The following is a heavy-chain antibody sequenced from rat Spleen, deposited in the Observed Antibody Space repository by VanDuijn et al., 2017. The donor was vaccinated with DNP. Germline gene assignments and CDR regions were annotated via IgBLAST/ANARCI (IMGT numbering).Heavy chain of an antibody. Sequence: EVQLQESGPGLVKPSQSLSLTCSVTGYSITTNYWGWIRKFPGNRMEWIGFISYSGSTSYSPSLKSRISITRDTSKNQFFLQLNSLTTEDTATYYCARLRLEWEVRAMDAWGQGTSVTVSS. CDR2: ISYSGST. CDR1: GYSITTNY. J-gene: IGHJ4*01. V-gene: IGHV3-1*01. CDR3: ARLRLEWEVRAMDA. D-gene: IGHD1-1*01.